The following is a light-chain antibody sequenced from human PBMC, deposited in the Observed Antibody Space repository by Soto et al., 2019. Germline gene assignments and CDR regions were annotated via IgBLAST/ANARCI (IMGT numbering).Light chain of an antibody. CDR2: GAS. Sequence: EIVLTQSPGTLSLSPGERATLSCRASQSVRNNSLAWYQQQPGQAPRLLIFGASSRATGIPARFSGSGSGTEFTLTISSLQSEDFAVYYCQQYNNWPWTFGQGTKVEIK. V-gene: IGKV3-15*01. J-gene: IGKJ1*01. CDR1: QSVRNN. CDR3: QQYNNWPWT.